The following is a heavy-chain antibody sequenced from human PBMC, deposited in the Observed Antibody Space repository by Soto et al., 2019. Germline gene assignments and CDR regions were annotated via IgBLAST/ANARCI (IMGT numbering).Heavy chain of an antibody. Sequence: LSLTCTVSGGSLTSNSYYWGWIRQPPGKGLEWIGSFYYSQSTYFNPSLKSRVTISVDTSKNQFSLKLSSVTAADTAVYYCARHLVESSYDILTGYYIPYYYGMDVWGQGTTVTVSS. D-gene: IGHD3-9*01. V-gene: IGHV4-39*01. J-gene: IGHJ6*02. CDR1: GGSLTSNSYY. CDR2: FYYSQST. CDR3: ARHLVESSYDILTGYYIPYYYGMDV.